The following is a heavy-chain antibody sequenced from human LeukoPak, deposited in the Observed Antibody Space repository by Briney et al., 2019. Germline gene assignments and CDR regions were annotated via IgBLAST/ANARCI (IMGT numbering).Heavy chain of an antibody. V-gene: IGHV3-21*04. D-gene: IGHD5-18*01. CDR1: GFTFSSYS. Sequence: GGSLRLSCAASGFTFSSYSMNWVRQAPGKGLEWVSSISSSSSYIYYADYVKGQFTISRDNSKNTVYLHMNNLRAEDTAVYYCAKEGRKTGNTYGYEYDCWGQGTLVTVSS. CDR3: AKEGRKTGNTYGYEYDC. CDR2: ISSSSSYI. J-gene: IGHJ4*02.